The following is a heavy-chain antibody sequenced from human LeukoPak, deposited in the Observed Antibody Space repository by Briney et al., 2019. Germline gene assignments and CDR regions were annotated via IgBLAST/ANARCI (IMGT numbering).Heavy chain of an antibody. Sequence: GRSLRLSCAASGFTFDDYAMHWVRQAPGRGLEWVSGICWNSGSIGYADSVKGRFTISRDNAKNSLYLQMNSLRAEDTALYYCAKDILYSYGSGFDYWGQGTLVTVSS. D-gene: IGHD5-18*01. J-gene: IGHJ4*02. CDR1: GFTFDDYA. CDR2: ICWNSGSI. V-gene: IGHV3-9*01. CDR3: AKDILYSYGSGFDY.